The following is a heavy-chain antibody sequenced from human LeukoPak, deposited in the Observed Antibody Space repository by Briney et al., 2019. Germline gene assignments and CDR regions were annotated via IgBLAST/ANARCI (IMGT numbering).Heavy chain of an antibody. V-gene: IGHV3-64*01. D-gene: IGHD5-24*01. J-gene: IGHJ4*02. CDR3: ARDGIATNDY. Sequence: PEGSLRLSCAASGFTFRTYAMQWVRQAPEERPEYVSGISGNGGHTYYANSVEGRFTISRDNSKNTLYLQMGSLRAEDTAVYYCARDGIATNDYWGQGILVTVSS. CDR2: ISGNGGHT. CDR1: GFTFRTYA.